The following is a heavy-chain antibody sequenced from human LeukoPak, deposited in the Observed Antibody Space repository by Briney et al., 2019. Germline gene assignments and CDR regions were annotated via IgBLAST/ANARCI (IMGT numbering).Heavy chain of an antibody. D-gene: IGHD5-18*01. CDR2: IYYSGST. CDR3: ATVDTAMATLDY. Sequence: PSETLSLTCTVSGGSISSGGYHWSWIRQHPGKGLEWIGYIYYSGSTYYNPSLKSRVTISVDTSKNQFSLKLSSVTAADTAVYYCATVDTAMATLDYWGQGTLVTVSS. J-gene: IGHJ4*02. V-gene: IGHV4-31*03. CDR1: GGSISSGGYH.